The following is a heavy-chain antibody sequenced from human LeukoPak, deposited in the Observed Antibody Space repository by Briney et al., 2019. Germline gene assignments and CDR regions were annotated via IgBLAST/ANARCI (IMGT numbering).Heavy chain of an antibody. D-gene: IGHD3-10*01. V-gene: IGHV3-64D*06. J-gene: IGHJ4*02. Sequence: GGSLRLSCSASGFTFRTYAMHWVRQAPGKGLEYVSAISSNGDSTYYADSVKGRFTISRDNSRNTVYLQMNSLRADDTAVYYCVKDWFGDFWGQGTLVTVSS. CDR3: VKDWFGDF. CDR1: GFTFRTYA. CDR2: ISSNGDST.